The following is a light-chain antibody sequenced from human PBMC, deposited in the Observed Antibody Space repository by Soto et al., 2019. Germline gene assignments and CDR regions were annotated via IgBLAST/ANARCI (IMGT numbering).Light chain of an antibody. V-gene: IGKV1-12*01. J-gene: IGKJ5*01. CDR2: AAS. CDR1: QGVSAW. CDR3: QQAHNFPVT. Sequence: QMTQSPSSVSASVGDRVTTTCRASQGVSAWLAWYQQKPGKAPKLLIYAASSLQSGVPSRFSGSVSGTDFTLTISSLQPEDFATYFCQQAHNFPVTFGQGTRLEIK.